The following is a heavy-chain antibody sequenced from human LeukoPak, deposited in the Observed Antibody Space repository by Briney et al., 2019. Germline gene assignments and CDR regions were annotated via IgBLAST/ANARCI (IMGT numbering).Heavy chain of an antibody. D-gene: IGHD4-17*01. CDR2: IYYGGST. Sequence: PSETLSLTCTVSGGSISSYYWSWIRQPPGKGLEWIWDIYYGGSTNYKPSLKSRVTISVDTSKNQFSLKLSSVTAADTAVYYCARRIAGMDYGDYLDYWGQGTLVTVSS. CDR3: ARRIAGMDYGDYLDY. CDR1: GGSISSYY. J-gene: IGHJ4*02. V-gene: IGHV4-59*08.